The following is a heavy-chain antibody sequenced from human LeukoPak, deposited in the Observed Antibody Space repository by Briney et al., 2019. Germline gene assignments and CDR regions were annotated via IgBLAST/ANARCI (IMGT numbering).Heavy chain of an antibody. CDR3: ARETRYYDSSGLEH. CDR1: GYTFTGHG. V-gene: IGHV1-18*01. J-gene: IGHJ1*01. D-gene: IGHD3-22*01. Sequence: ASVKVSCKASGYTFTGHGISWVRQAPGQGLEWMGWISVYTTNTAYTERLQDRITMTTDPSTSTAYLELRSLRFDDTAVYYCARETRYYDSSGLEHWGQGTLVTVSS. CDR2: ISVYTTNT.